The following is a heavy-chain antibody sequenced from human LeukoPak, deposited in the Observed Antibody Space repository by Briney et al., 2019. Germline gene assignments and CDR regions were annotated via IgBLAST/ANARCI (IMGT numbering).Heavy chain of an antibody. D-gene: IGHD6-13*01. J-gene: IGHJ3*02. CDR1: GYTFTSYD. CDR3: ARIGYSSSWSYDAFEGPIAFDI. V-gene: IGHV1-18*01. Sequence: ASVKVSCKTSGYTFTSYDINWVRQATGQGLEWMGWMNPNSGNTNYAQKLQGRVTMTADTSTSTAYMELRSLRSDDTAVYYCARIGYSSSWSYDAFEGPIAFDIWGQGTMVTVSS. CDR2: MNPNSGNT.